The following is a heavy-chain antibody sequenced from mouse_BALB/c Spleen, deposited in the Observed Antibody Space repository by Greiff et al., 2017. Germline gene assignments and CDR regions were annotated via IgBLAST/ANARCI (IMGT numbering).Heavy chain of an antibody. CDR3: ARGRYGYDEDFAY. CDR2: ISSGSSTI. CDR1: GFTFSSFG. J-gene: IGHJ3*01. V-gene: IGHV5-17*02. Sequence: EVMLVESGGGLVQPGGSRKLSCAASGFTFSSFGMHWVRQAPEKGLEWVAYISSGSSTIYYAATVKGRFTISRDNPKDTLFLQMTSLRSEDTAMYYCARGRYGYDEDFAYWGQGTLVTVSA. D-gene: IGHD2-2*01.